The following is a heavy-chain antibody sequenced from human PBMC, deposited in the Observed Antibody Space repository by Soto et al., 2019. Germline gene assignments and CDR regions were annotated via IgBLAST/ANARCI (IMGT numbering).Heavy chain of an antibody. CDR2: IGTAGDT. V-gene: IGHV3-13*01. J-gene: IGHJ4*02. CDR1: GFTFSSYD. D-gene: IGHD1-7*01. Sequence: EVQLVESGGGLVQPGGSLRLSCAASGFTFSSYDMHWVRQATGKGLEWVSAIGTAGDTYYPGSVKGRFTISRENAKNSLYLQMNSLRAGDTAVYYCARGPRGYWNYSFDYWGQGTLVTVSS. CDR3: ARGPRGYWNYSFDY.